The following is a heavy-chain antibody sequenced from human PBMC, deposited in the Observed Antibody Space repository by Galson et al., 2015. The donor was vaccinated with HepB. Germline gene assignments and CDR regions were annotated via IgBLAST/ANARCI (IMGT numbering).Heavy chain of an antibody. V-gene: IGHV3-48*01. CDR1: GFTFSSYS. D-gene: IGHD6-19*01. CDR2: ISSSSSTI. Sequence: SLRLSCAASGFTFSSYSMNWVRQAPGKGLEWVSYISSSSSTIYYADSVKGRFTISRDNAKNSLYLQMNSLRAEDTAVYYCARESSGWYYSFDYWGQGTLVTVSS. CDR3: ARESSGWYYSFDY. J-gene: IGHJ4*02.